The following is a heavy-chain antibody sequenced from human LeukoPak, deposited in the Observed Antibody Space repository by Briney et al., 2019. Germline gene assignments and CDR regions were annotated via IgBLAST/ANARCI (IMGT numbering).Heavy chain of an antibody. V-gene: IGHV4-39*07. D-gene: IGHD3-10*01. Sequence: SETLSLTCTVSGGSISSSSYYWGWIRQPPGKGLEWIGSIYYSGSTYYNPSLKSRVTISVDTSKNQFSLKLSSVTAADTAVYYCARDWVGMVRGPNAFDIWGQGTMVTVSS. CDR3: ARDWVGMVRGPNAFDI. J-gene: IGHJ3*02. CDR1: GGSISSSSYY. CDR2: IYYSGST.